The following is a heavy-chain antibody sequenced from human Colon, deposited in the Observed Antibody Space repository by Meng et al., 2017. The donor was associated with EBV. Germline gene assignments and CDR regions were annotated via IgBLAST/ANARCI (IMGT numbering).Heavy chain of an antibody. V-gene: IGHV4-4*02. Sequence: QGSWQECGPGLVQPSGTLSLTCAVSGGSLSSRNWWSWVRQPPGKGLEWIGEIYHSGSTNYNPSLKSRVTISVDESKNQFSLRLSSVTAADTAVYYCARVGAYCGGDCYHPRWGQGTLVTVSS. J-gene: IGHJ4*02. CDR3: ARVGAYCGGDCYHPR. CDR1: GGSLSSRNW. CDR2: IYHSGST. D-gene: IGHD2-21*02.